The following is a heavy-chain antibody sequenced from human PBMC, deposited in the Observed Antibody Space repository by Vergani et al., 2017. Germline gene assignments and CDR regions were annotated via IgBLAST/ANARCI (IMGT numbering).Heavy chain of an antibody. CDR3: ARDFRTGPAPYYYYYMDV. V-gene: IGHV3-48*04. CDR2: ISSSGSTI. Sequence: VQLVESGGGVVQPGRSLRLSCAASGFTFSSYAIHWVRQAPGKGLEWVSYISSSGSTIYYADSVKGRFTISRDNAKNSLYLQMNSLRAEDTAVYYCARDFRTGPAPYYYYYMDVWGKGTTVTVSS. J-gene: IGHJ6*03. CDR1: GFTFSSYA.